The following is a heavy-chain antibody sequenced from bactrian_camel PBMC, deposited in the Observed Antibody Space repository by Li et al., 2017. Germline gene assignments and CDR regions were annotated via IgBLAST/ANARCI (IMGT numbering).Heavy chain of an antibody. J-gene: IGHJ4*01. V-gene: IGHV3-2*01. CDR3: AKVRQASGTYSFEG. CDR1: GFIFRDHY. Sequence: VQLVESGGDLVQPGGSLRLSCAASGFIFRDHYMNWVRQAPGKGLEWVSSISGSSRTYYSNSVKGRCTIARDNTKNTVYLQMTSLNSEDTALYCCAKVRQASGTYSFEGWGQGTQVTV. D-gene: IGHD2*01. CDR2: ISGSSRT.